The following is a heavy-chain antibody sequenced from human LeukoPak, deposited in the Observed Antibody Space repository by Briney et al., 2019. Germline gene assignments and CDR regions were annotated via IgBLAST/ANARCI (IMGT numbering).Heavy chain of an antibody. D-gene: IGHD2-2*01. Sequence: ASVKVSCKASGYTFTGCYMHWVRQAPGQGLEWMGWINPNSGGTNYAQKCQGRVTMTRDTSISTAYMELSRLRSDDTAVYYCARAAVPAAILDWFDPWGQGTLVTVSS. CDR2: INPNSGGT. CDR3: ARAAVPAAILDWFDP. J-gene: IGHJ5*02. CDR1: GYTFTGCY. V-gene: IGHV1-2*02.